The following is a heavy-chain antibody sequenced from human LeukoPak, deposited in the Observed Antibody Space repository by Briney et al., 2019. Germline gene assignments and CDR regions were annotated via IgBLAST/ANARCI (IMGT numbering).Heavy chain of an antibody. D-gene: IGHD3-10*01. V-gene: IGHV1-8*01. J-gene: IGHJ3*02. CDR1: GYTFTSYD. CDR3: ARVDGPITMVRGSFAFDI. Sequence: ASVKVSCKASGYTFTSYDINWVRQATGQGLEWMGWMNPNSGNTGYAQKFQGRVTMTRNTSISTAYMELSSLRSEDTAVYYCARVDGPITMVRGSFAFDIWGQGTMVTVSS. CDR2: MNPNSGNT.